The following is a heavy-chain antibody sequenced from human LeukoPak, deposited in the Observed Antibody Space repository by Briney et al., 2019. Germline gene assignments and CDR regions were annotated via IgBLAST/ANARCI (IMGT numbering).Heavy chain of an antibody. J-gene: IGHJ4*02. CDR2: IYYSGST. D-gene: IGHD6-19*01. CDR1: GGSISSDY. V-gene: IGHV4-59*01. CDR3: ARVEQQWLVQDY. Sequence: PSETLSPTCTVSGGSISSDYWSWVRQPPGKGLEWIGYIYYSGSTSYNPSLKSRVTISVDTSKNQFSLKLRSVTAADTAVYYCARVEQQWLVQDYWGQGTLVTVSS.